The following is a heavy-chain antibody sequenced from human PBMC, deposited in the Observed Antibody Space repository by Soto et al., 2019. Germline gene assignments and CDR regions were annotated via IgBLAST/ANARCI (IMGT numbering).Heavy chain of an antibody. Sequence: QVQLQQWGAGLLKPSETLSLTCAVYGGSFSGYYWSWIRQPPGKGLEWIGEINHSGSTHYNPSLTRRFTISVDTSKNQYYLKLSSVTAADTAVYYCASIVVVTAILDYWGQGTLVTVSS. J-gene: IGHJ4*02. D-gene: IGHD2-21*02. CDR1: GGSFSGYY. CDR3: ASIVVVTAILDY. CDR2: INHSGST. V-gene: IGHV4-34*01.